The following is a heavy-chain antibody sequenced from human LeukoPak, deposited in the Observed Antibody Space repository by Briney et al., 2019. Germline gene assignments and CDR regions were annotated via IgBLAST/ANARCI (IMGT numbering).Heavy chain of an antibody. D-gene: IGHD5-24*01. CDR1: GGTITSSYY. V-gene: IGHV4-39*01. Sequence: SETLSLTCTVSGGTITSSYYWGWIRQPPGKGLEWIGSISSSGGTYYNPSLKSRSTMSVDTSKSQFSLKLNSVTAADTAVYSCARQERRDGSPKGCFDIWGQGTMVTVSS. J-gene: IGHJ3*02. CDR3: ARQERRDGSPKGCFDI. CDR2: ISSSGGT.